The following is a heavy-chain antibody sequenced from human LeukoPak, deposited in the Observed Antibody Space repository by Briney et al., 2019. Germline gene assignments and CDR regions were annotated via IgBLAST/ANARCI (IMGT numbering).Heavy chain of an antibody. J-gene: IGHJ4*02. CDR1: GFTFSSYG. Sequence: GGSLRLSCAASGFTFSSYGMHWVRQAPGKGLEWVSVIYSGGSTYYADSVKGRFTISRDNSKNTLYLQMNSLRAEDTAVYYCARTSSSWDYWGQGTLVTVSS. CDR3: ARTSSSWDY. D-gene: IGHD6-13*01. V-gene: IGHV3-66*01. CDR2: IYSGGST.